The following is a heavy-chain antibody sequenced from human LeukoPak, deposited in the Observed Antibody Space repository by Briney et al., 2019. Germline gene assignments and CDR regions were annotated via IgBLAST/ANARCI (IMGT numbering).Heavy chain of an antibody. V-gene: IGHV4-30-2*01. CDR1: GGSTNSGGYY. CDR2: VYQSGDT. CDR3: ARQGGY. Sequence: SETLSLTCTVSGGSTNSGGYYWSWIRQPPGKGLEWIGYVYQSGDTYHTPSLKSRVTISVDRAKNQFSLKLSSVTAADTAVYYCARQGGYWGQGTLVTVSS. J-gene: IGHJ4*02. D-gene: IGHD3-16*01.